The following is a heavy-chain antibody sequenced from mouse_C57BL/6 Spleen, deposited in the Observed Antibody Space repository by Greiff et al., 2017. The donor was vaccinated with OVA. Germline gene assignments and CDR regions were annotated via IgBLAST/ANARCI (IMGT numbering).Heavy chain of an antibody. CDR1: GYSITSGYY. CDR2: ISYDGSN. CDR3: ARVRITTVVA. J-gene: IGHJ4*01. V-gene: IGHV3-6*01. Sequence: VQLKESGPGLVKPSQSLSLTCSVTGYSITSGYYWNWIRQFPGNKLEWMGYISYDGSNNYNPSLKNRISITRDTSKNQFFLKLNSVTTEDTATYYCARVRITTVVAWGQGTSVTVSS. D-gene: IGHD1-1*01.